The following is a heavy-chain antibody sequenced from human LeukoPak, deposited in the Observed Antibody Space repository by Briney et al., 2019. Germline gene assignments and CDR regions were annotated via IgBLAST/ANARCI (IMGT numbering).Heavy chain of an antibody. D-gene: IGHD6-19*01. Sequence: VASVKVSCKASGYTFTSYGISWVRRAPGQGLEWMGWISAYNGNTNYAQKLQGRVTMTTDTSTSTAYMELRSLRSDDTAVYYCARDRLSSGWYDHFDYWGQGTLVTVSS. V-gene: IGHV1-18*01. J-gene: IGHJ4*02. CDR3: ARDRLSSGWYDHFDY. CDR1: GYTFTSYG. CDR2: ISAYNGNT.